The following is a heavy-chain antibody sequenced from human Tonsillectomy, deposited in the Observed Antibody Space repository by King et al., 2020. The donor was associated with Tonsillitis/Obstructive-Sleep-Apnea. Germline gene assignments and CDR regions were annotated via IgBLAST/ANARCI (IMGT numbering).Heavy chain of an antibody. V-gene: IGHV3-30*01. CDR2: LSFDGSVK. CDR1: GFTFSSYA. J-gene: IGHJ3*02. CDR3: ARERRIMITFGYEDALDI. Sequence: VQLVESGGGVVQPGRSLRLSCAASGFTFSSYAMHWVRQAPGKGPEGVAVLSFDGSVKYYADSVKGRFTISRVNSKSTLYLQMNSLRTEETAIYYCARERRIMITFGYEDALDIWGQGTMVTVSS. D-gene: IGHD3-16*01.